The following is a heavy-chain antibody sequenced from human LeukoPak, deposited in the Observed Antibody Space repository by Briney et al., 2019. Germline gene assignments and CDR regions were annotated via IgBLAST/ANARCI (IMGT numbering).Heavy chain of an antibody. CDR1: GFTFSDSA. CDR3: TTDPQSGRRPY. Sequence: PGGSLRLSCAASGFTFSDSAMHWVRQASGKGLEWVGRIRSKTNSYATAYAASVKGRFTISRDDSKNTLYLQMNSLKTEDTAVYYCTTDPQSGRRPYWGQGTLVTVSS. CDR2: IRSKTNSYAT. J-gene: IGHJ4*02. D-gene: IGHD1-26*01. V-gene: IGHV3-73*01.